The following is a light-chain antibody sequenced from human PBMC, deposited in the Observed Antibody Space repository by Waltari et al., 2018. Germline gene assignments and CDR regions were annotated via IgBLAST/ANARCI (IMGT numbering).Light chain of an antibody. CDR3: QQSYSLLRLT. CDR1: QSINNY. V-gene: IGKV1-39*01. CDR2: ATY. Sequence: DIQMTQSPSYLSASVGDTVTITCRASQSINNYLTWYQQKQGKAPILFIYATYTLQSGVPSRFSGSGSGTDFTLTISNLQPEDFATYYCQQSYSLLRLTFGGGTKVDIK. J-gene: IGKJ4*01.